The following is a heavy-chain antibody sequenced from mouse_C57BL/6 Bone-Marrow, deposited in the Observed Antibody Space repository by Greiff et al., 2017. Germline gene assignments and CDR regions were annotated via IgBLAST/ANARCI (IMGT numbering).Heavy chain of an antibody. CDR3: ARDGNHGAMDY. J-gene: IGHJ4*01. Sequence: QVQLKESGAELVRPGTSVKMSCKASGYTFTNYWIGWAKQRPGHGLEWIGDIYPGGGYPNYTEKFKGKATLTADKSSSTAYMQFSSLTSEDSAIYYCARDGNHGAMDYWGQGTSVTVSS. CDR1: GYTFTNYW. D-gene: IGHD1-1*01. CDR2: IYPGGGYP. V-gene: IGHV1-63*01.